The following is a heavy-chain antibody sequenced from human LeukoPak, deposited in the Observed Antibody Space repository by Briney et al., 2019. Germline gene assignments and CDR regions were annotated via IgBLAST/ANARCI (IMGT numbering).Heavy chain of an antibody. Sequence: GGSLRLSCAASAFTFINYWMTWVRQSPGRGLEWVAIITPDGSDKYGVDSVKGRFTISRDNAKNSLYLQMSSVRAKDTAVYYCARGGHRQKEFWGQGTLVTVSS. D-gene: IGHD3-10*01. V-gene: IGHV3-7*01. J-gene: IGHJ4*02. CDR3: ARGGHRQKEF. CDR1: AFTFINYW. CDR2: ITPDGSDK.